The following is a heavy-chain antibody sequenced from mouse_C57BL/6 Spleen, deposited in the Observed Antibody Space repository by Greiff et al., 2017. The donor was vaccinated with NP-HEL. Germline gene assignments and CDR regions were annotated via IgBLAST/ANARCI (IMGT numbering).Heavy chain of an antibody. V-gene: IGHV1-64*01. Sequence: QVQLQQPGAELVKPGASVKLSCKASGYTFTSYWMHWVKQRPGQGLEWIGMIHPNSGSTNYNEKFKSKATLTVDKSSSTAYMQLSSLTSEDSAVYYCASRIYYDYEGLSYWGQGTLVTVSA. CDR1: GYTFTSYW. J-gene: IGHJ3*01. D-gene: IGHD2-4*01. CDR2: IHPNSGST. CDR3: ASRIYYDYEGLSY.